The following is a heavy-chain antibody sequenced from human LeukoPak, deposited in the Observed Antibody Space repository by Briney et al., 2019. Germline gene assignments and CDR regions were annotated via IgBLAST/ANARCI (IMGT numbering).Heavy chain of an antibody. V-gene: IGHV3-48*01. CDR1: GFTFSSYS. J-gene: IGHJ4*02. CDR2: ISSRSSTI. Sequence: GGSLRLSCAASGFTFSSYSMNWVRQAPGKGLEWVSYISSRSSTIYYADSVKGRFTISRDKAKNSLYLQMNSLRAEDTAVYYCARDFDYDFWSGYSVTPSMGYFDYWGQGTLVTVSS. D-gene: IGHD3-3*01. CDR3: ARDFDYDFWSGYSVTPSMGYFDY.